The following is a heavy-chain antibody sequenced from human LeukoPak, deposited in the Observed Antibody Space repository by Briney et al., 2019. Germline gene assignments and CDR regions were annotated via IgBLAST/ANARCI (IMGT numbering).Heavy chain of an antibody. CDR1: GYTFTSYA. D-gene: IGHD5-12*01. CDR2: INAGNGNT. Sequence: ASVNVSCKASGYTFTSYAMHWVRQAPGQRLEWMGWINAGNGNTKYSQKFQGRVTITRDTSASTAYMELSSLRSEDTAVYYCARDLVATILGGKSRDAAFDIWGQGTMVTVSS. V-gene: IGHV1-3*01. J-gene: IGHJ3*02. CDR3: ARDLVATILGGKSRDAAFDI.